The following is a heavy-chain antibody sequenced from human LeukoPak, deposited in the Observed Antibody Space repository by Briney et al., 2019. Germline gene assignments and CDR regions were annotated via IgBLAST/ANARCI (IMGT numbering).Heavy chain of an antibody. Sequence: RTGGSLRLSCTASGFSLSGYWMSWVRQAPGKGPEWLANIKEDGSRRYYSESVRGRFTISRDNSKNTLYLQMNSLRAEDTAIYYCAKAPRKFRGIIITPLYYFDYWGQGALVTVSS. CDR2: IKEDGSRR. J-gene: IGHJ4*02. CDR1: GFSLSGYW. V-gene: IGHV3-7*03. D-gene: IGHD3-10*01. CDR3: AKAPRKFRGIIITPLYYFDY.